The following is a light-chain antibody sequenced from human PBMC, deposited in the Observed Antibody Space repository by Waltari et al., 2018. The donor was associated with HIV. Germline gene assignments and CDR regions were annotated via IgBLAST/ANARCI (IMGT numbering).Light chain of an antibody. CDR3: QSADSSGTYVV. CDR2: KDT. CDR1: AFPNQY. Sequence: SYELPQPPSVSVPPGQTARITSSGAAFPNQYPHCYRQRPGQAPVLVIYKDTERPSWIPERFSGSSSGTTVTLTISGVQAEDEADYDCQSADSSGTYVVFGGGTKLTVL. J-gene: IGLJ3*02. V-gene: IGLV3-25*03.